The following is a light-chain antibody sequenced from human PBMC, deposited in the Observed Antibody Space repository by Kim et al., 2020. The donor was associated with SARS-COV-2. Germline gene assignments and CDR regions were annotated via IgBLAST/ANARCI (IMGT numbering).Light chain of an antibody. CDR1: QSVSSSY. Sequence: EIVLTQSPGTLSLSPGERATLSCRASQSVSSSYLAWYQQEPGQAPRLLIYAASSRATGIPDRFSGSGSGTVFTLTISRLEPEDFAVYYWQRYGSSPLTFGEGTKMDIK. J-gene: IGKJ4*01. V-gene: IGKV3-20*01. CDR3: QRYGSSPLT. CDR2: AAS.